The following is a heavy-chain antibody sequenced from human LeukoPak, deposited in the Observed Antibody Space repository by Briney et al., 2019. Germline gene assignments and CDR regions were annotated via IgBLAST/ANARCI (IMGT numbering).Heavy chain of an antibody. V-gene: IGHV4-34*09. CDR3: ARTLRWSSDFDY. CDR2: IYYSGST. Sequence: SETLSLTCAVYGGSFSGYYWSWIRQPPGKGLEWIGYIYYSGSTYYNPSLKSRVTISVDTSKNQFSLKLSSVTAADTAVYYCARTLRWSSDFDYWGQGTLVTVSS. J-gene: IGHJ4*02. CDR1: GGSFSGYY. D-gene: IGHD4-23*01.